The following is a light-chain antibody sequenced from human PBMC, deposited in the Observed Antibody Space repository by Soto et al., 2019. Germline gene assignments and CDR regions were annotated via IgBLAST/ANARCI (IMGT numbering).Light chain of an antibody. J-gene: IGLJ1*01. CDR3: MSFTSSNTYV. CDR1: SSDVGAYTF. Sequence: QSALTQPASVSGSPGQSITISCTGTSSDVGAYTFVSWYQHHPDKAPKVVIYDVANRPSGVSYRFSASKSGNTASLTISGLQAEDEADYYCMSFTSSNTYVFGTGTKVTVL. CDR2: DVA. V-gene: IGLV2-14*03.